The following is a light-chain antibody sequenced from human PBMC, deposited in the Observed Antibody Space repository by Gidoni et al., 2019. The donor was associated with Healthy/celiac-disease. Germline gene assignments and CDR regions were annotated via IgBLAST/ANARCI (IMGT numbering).Light chain of an antibody. CDR1: QSISSY. J-gene: IGKJ2*01. V-gene: IGKV1-39*01. CDR2: AAS. CDR3: QQGYSTPLT. Sequence: DIQMTQSPSSLSASVGDRVTITCRASQSISSYLHWYQQKPGKAPKLLIYAASSLHSGVPARFSGSGSGTDFTLTISSLQPEDFATYYCQQGYSTPLTFGQGTKLEIK.